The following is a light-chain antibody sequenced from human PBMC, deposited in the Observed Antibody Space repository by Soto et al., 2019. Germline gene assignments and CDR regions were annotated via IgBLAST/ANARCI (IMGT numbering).Light chain of an antibody. CDR3: QQYNSYS. J-gene: IGKJ1*01. CDR1: QSISSW. V-gene: IGKV1-5*02. Sequence: DIQMTQSPSTLSASVRDRVTIICRASQSISSWLAWYQQKPGKAPKLLIYDASNLQSGVPSRFSGSGSGTEFTLTISSLQPDDFATYYCQQYNSYSFGQGTKVDIK. CDR2: DAS.